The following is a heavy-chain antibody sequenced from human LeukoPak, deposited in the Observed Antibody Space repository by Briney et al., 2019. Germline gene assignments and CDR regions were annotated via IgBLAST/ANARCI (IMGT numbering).Heavy chain of an antibody. V-gene: IGHV4-4*07. CDR2: IYVSGST. Sequence: SETLSLTCTVSDGSISNYYWTWIRQPAGKGPEWIGRIYVSGSTNYNPSLKSRVTISVDTSKDQFSLKLNSVTAADTAVYYCARGSSWYDYWGQGTLVTVSS. CDR1: DGSISNYY. CDR3: ARGSSWYDY. J-gene: IGHJ4*02. D-gene: IGHD6-13*01.